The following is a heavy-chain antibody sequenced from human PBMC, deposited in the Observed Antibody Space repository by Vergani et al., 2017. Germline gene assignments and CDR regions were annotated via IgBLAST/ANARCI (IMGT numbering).Heavy chain of an antibody. CDR2: ISASGNA. CDR1: GGSISAGYYF. V-gene: IGHV4-61*02. J-gene: IGHJ3*01. Sequence: QVQLQASGPGRVKPSQTLSLTCTMSGGSISAGYYFWSWIRQPAGEGLEWLGHISASGNASHSPSLKTRVSMSVDTSKNQFSLSVTSVTVADTAIYFCARRSGGYYSGGKAHPHRTAFDVWGHGTVVTVSS. D-gene: IGHD2-15*01. CDR3: ARRSGGYYSGGKAHPHRTAFDV.